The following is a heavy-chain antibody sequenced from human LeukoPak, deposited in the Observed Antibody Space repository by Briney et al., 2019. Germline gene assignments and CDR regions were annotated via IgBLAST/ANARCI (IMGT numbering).Heavy chain of an antibody. CDR3: ARVLGYCSSTSCRPSTVDY. CDR1: GGSISSYY. V-gene: IGHV4-59*01. J-gene: IGHJ4*02. Sequence: KPSETLSLTCTVSGGSISSYYWSWIRQPPRKGLEWIGYIYYSGSTNYNPSLKSRVTISVDTSKNQFSLKLSSVTAADTAVYYCARVLGYCSSTSCRPSTVDYWGQGTLVTVSS. CDR2: IYYSGST. D-gene: IGHD2-2*01.